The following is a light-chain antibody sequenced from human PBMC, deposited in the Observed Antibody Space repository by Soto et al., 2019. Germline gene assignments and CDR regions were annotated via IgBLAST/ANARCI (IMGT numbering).Light chain of an antibody. J-gene: IGKJ3*01. V-gene: IGKV3-11*01. CDR3: QQRSNWRGYF. Sequence: EIVLTQSPATLSLSPGERATLSCRASQSVSSYLAWYQQKPGQAPRLLIYDASNRATGIPARFSGSGSGTDFTLTISSLEPEDFAVYYCQQRSNWRGYFFGPGTKVDIK. CDR2: DAS. CDR1: QSVSSY.